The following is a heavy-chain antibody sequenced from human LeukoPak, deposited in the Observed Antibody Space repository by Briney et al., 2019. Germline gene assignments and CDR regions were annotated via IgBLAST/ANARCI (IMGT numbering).Heavy chain of an antibody. CDR3: ASYRPGIAVAGILNYFDY. D-gene: IGHD6-19*01. J-gene: IGHJ4*02. CDR2: IDHTGIT. Sequence: SETLSLTCTVSGYSNSSGYYWGWIRQPPGKGLEWIGSIDHTGITYYNPSLKSRVTISVDTSKNQFSLRLSSVSAADTAVYYCASYRPGIAVAGILNYFDYWGQGTLVTVSS. CDR1: GYSNSSGYY. V-gene: IGHV4-38-2*02.